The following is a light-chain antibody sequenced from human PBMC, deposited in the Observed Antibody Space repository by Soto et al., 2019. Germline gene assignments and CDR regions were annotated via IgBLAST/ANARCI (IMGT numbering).Light chain of an antibody. CDR2: AAS. CDR1: QSVTGNY. V-gene: IGKV3-11*01. Sequence: NVLAHSPGTLSFSPGERATLSCGASQSVTGNYLAWYQQKPGQTPRLLILAASQRAAGVPARFRGSGSGTDFTLTISSLEPEDFAVYYCQERSGWPRGTFGGGTKVDIK. J-gene: IGKJ4*01. CDR3: QERSGWPRGT.